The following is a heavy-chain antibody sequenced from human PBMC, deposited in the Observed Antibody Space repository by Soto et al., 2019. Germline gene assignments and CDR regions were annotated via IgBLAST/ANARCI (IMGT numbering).Heavy chain of an antibody. CDR3: AVYGYGVSAAAY. D-gene: IGHD4-17*01. Sequence: PGGSLRLSCAGSVLTFRNDWLSWVRQAPGKGLEWVANINQDGSERYYVDSVRGRFTIFRDNVENSLYLQLNSLRPEDTAVYYCAVYGYGVSAAAYWGQGTLATVSS. CDR2: INQDGSER. CDR1: VLTFRNDW. J-gene: IGHJ4*02. V-gene: IGHV3-7*03.